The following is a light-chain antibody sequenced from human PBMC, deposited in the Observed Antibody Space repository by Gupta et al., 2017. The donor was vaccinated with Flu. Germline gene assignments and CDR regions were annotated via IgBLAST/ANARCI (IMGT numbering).Light chain of an antibody. CDR3: QQFGRSLPVT. CDR2: GGV. V-gene: IGKV3-20*01. J-gene: IGKJ1*01. CDR1: QSLSSGY. Sequence: TATPSCSASQSLSSGYLAWDQQKAGQSPRLLIYGGVNRATGIPDRFSGSGSGTDFTLTISRLEPEDVAVYYCQQFGRSLPVTFGQGTKVEIK.